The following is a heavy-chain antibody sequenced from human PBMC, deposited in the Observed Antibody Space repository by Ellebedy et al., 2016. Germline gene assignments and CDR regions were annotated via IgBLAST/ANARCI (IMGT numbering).Heavy chain of an antibody. D-gene: IGHD3-3*01. CDR3: ARDYDFWTGRLDY. CDR1: GFTFNTFW. Sequence: GGSLRLSCAVSGFTFNTFWMTWVRQAPGKGPEWMADINENGSDKRYVDSVKGRFTISRDNAKSTLYLQMNSLRAEDTGVYYCARDYDFWTGRLDYWGQGTLVTVSS. CDR2: INENGSDK. V-gene: IGHV3-7*03. J-gene: IGHJ4*02.